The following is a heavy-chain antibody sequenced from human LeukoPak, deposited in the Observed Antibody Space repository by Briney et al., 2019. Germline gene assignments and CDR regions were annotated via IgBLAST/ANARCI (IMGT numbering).Heavy chain of an antibody. D-gene: IGHD1-1*01. Sequence: QAGGSLTLSCAASGFSVSRYWMHWVRQAPGEWRMWVSRINSAGSSTWYADSVKGRFTISRDNARNTLSLQMSSLGVEDTALYYCARDQDGMGTTMDLWGQGTQVIVSS. J-gene: IGHJ4*02. V-gene: IGHV3-74*01. CDR1: GFSVSRYW. CDR2: INSAGSST. CDR3: ARDQDGMGTTMDL.